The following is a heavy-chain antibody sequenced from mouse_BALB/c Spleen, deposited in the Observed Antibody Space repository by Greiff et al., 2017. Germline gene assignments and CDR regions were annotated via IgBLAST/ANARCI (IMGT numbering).Heavy chain of an antibody. D-gene: IGHD1-1*01. Sequence: DVMLVESGGGLVKPGGSLKLSCAASGFTFSDYYMYWVRQTPEKRLEWVATISGGGSYTYYPDSVKGRFTISRDNAKNNLYLQLSSLKSEDTAMYCCARDDYGCPYSGMDYWGQGTSVTVSS. CDR2: ISGGGSYT. J-gene: IGHJ4*01. CDR3: ARDDYGCPYSGMDY. V-gene: IGHV5-4*02. CDR1: GFTFSDYY.